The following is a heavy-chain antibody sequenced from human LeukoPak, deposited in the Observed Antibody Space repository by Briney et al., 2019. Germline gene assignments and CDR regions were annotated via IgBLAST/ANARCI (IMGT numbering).Heavy chain of an antibody. D-gene: IGHD3-10*01. CDR2: ISHSGSSI. CDR1: GFTFSNYL. Sequence: GGFLRLSCVASGFTFSNYLMNWVRQAPGKGLEWVSGISHSGSSIYYADSVKGRFTISRDNSKNTLYLQMDRLRAEDTAVYYCARDRADYYGSGSYPNWFDPWGQGTLVTVSS. CDR3: ARDRADYYGSGSYPNWFDP. J-gene: IGHJ5*02. V-gene: IGHV3-23*01.